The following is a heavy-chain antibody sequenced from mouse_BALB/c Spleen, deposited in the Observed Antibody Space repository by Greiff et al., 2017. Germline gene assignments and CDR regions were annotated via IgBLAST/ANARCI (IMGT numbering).Heavy chain of an antibody. CDR2: IYPGDGDT. J-gene: IGHJ4*01. D-gene: IGHD2-3*01. Sequence: QVQLQQSGAELARPGASVKLSCKASGYTFTSYWMQWVKQRPGQGLEWIGAIYPGDGDTRYTQKFKGKATLTADKSSSTAYMQLSSLASEDSAVYYCARVGIYDGYYDAMDYWGQGTSVTVSS. CDR3: ARVGIYDGYYDAMDY. V-gene: IGHV1-87*01. CDR1: GYTFTSYW.